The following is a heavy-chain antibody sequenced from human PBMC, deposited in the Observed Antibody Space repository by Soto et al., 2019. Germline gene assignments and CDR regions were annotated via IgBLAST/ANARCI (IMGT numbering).Heavy chain of an antibody. D-gene: IGHD6-13*01. CDR3: ARSIAAAKDVFGI. V-gene: IGHV3-48*01. CDR1: GFTFSYYS. J-gene: IGHJ3*02. CDR2: ISSSSTTI. Sequence: HPGGSLRLSCAASGFTFSYYSMNWVRQAPGKGLEWVSYISSSSTTIYYADTVKGRFTISRDNAKKSLYLQMNSLRAEYTALYYCARSIAAAKDVFGIWGQGTMVTVSS.